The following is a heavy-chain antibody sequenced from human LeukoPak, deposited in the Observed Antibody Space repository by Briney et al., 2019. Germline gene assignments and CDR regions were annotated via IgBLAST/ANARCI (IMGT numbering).Heavy chain of an antibody. V-gene: IGHV4-34*01. Sequence: SETLSLTCAVYGGSFSGYYWSWIRQPPGKGLEWIGEINHSGSTNYNPSLKSRVTISVDTSKHQFSLKLSSVTAADTAVYYCARDRRDMVRGINIIRQYHYYYYMDVWGKGTTVTVSS. CDR2: INHSGST. CDR1: GGSFSGYY. CDR3: ARDRRDMVRGINIIRQYHYYYYMDV. D-gene: IGHD3-10*01. J-gene: IGHJ6*03.